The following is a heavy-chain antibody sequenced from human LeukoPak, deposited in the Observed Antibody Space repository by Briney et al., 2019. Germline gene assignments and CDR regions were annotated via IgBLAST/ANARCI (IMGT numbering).Heavy chain of an antibody. CDR2: ISSSSSYI. V-gene: IGHV3-21*01. J-gene: IGHJ4*02. D-gene: IGHD3-9*01. Sequence: GGSLRLSCAASGFTFSSYSMNWVRQAPGKGLEWVSSISSSSSYIYYAGSVKGRFTISRDNAKNSLYLQMNSLRAEDTAVYYCARGQYYDILTGPSSFDYWGQGTLVTVSS. CDR1: GFTFSSYS. CDR3: ARGQYYDILTGPSSFDY.